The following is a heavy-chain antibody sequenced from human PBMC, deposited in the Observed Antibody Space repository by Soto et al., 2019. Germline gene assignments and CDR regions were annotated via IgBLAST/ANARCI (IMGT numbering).Heavy chain of an antibody. CDR1: GFTFSSYA. D-gene: IGHD3-3*01. CDR3: AREGPRGFWWGMDV. V-gene: IGHV3-30-3*01. Sequence: PGGSLRLSCVASGFTFSSYAMHWVRQAPGKGLEWVAVISYDGSNKYYADSVKGRFTISRDNSKNTLYLQMNSLRAEDTAVYYCAREGPRGFWWGMDVWGQGTTVTVSS. CDR2: ISYDGSNK. J-gene: IGHJ6*02.